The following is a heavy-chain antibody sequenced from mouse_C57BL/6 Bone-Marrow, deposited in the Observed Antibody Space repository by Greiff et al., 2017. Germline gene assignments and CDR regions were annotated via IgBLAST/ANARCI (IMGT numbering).Heavy chain of an antibody. CDR3: ARRNYYYAMDY. J-gene: IGHJ4*01. CDR1: GYTFTSYT. D-gene: IGHD1-1*01. CDR2: INPSRGYT. Sequence: QVQLKESGAELARPGASVKMSCKASGYTFTSYTMHWVKQRPGQGLEWIGYINPSRGYTKYNQKFKDKATLTADKSSSTDYMRLSSLTSEDYAVYYCARRNYYYAMDYWGQGTSVTVSS. V-gene: IGHV1-4*01.